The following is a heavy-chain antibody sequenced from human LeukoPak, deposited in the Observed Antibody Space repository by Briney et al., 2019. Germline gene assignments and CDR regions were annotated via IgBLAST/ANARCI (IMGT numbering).Heavy chain of an antibody. CDR2: IYYRGSA. Sequence: PSETLSLTCTVSGASITSYYWSWIRQPPGKGLEWIGYIYYRGSANYNPSLKSRVTISVDTSKNQFSLNLNSVTAADSALYYCASSLDASGWYFGVYWGQGTLATVSS. CDR3: ASSLDASGWYFGVY. CDR1: GASITSYY. D-gene: IGHD6-19*01. V-gene: IGHV4-59*01. J-gene: IGHJ4*02.